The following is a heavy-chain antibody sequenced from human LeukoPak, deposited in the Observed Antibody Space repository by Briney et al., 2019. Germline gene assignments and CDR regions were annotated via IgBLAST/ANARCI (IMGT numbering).Heavy chain of an antibody. V-gene: IGHV3-11*01. CDR3: ARVSSSWYSNWFDP. J-gene: IGHJ5*02. D-gene: IGHD6-13*01. CDR2: ISSSGSTI. CDR1: GFTFSDYY. Sequence: GGSLRLSCAASGFTFSDYYMSRIRQAPGKGLEWVSYISSSGSTIYYADSVKGRFTISRDNAKNSLYLQMNSLRAEDTAVYYCARVSSSWYSNWFDPWGQGTLVTVSS.